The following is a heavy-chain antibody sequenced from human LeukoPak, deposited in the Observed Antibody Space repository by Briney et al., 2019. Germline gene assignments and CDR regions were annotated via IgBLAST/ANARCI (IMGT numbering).Heavy chain of an antibody. Sequence: SETLSLTCTVSGGSITTNNYYWGWIRQPPGKGLEWIGMISYSGSTYYNPSLKSRVTISVDKSKNQFSLNLSSVTAADTAVYYCARAVSGRGYYFDYWGQGTLVTVSS. CDR3: ARAVSGRGYYFDY. J-gene: IGHJ4*02. D-gene: IGHD6-19*01. CDR1: GGSITTNNYY. CDR2: ISYSGST. V-gene: IGHV4-39*07.